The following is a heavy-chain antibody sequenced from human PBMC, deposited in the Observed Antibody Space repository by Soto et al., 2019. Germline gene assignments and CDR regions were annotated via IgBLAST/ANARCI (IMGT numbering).Heavy chain of an antibody. CDR3: AHIPNYYQYDWFDP. V-gene: IGHV2-5*02. CDR2: IYWDDDK. CDR1: GFSLTTRGVG. D-gene: IGHD3-16*01. J-gene: IGHJ5*02. Sequence: KESGPTLVKPTQTLTLTCTFSGFSLTTRGVGVGWIRQPPGKALECLALIYWDDDKRYSPSLQSRLSITKDTSKNQLVLTMTNVDPVDTATYYCAHIPNYYQYDWFDPWGQGTLVSVSS.